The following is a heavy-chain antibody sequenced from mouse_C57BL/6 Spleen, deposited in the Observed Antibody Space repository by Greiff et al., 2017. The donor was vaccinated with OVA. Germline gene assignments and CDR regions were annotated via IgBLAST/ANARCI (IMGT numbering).Heavy chain of an antibody. CDR1: GYTFTDYN. CDR3: ARKGYDYDYAMDY. V-gene: IGHV1-22*01. CDR2: INPNNGGT. J-gene: IGHJ4*01. Sequence: SGPELVKPGASVKMSCKASGYTFTDYNMHWVKQSHGKSLEWIGYINPNNGGTSYNQKFKGKATLTVNKSSSTAYMELRSLTSEDSAVYYCARKGYDYDYAMDYWGQGTSVTVSS. D-gene: IGHD2-4*01.